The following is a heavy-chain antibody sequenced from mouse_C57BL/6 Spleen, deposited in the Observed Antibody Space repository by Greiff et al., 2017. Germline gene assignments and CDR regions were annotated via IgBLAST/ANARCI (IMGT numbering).Heavy chain of an antibody. CDR1: GFNFKDYY. J-gene: IGHJ4*01. CDR3: TPYSNYYYAKGY. D-gene: IGHD2-5*01. Sequence: EVHLVESGAELVRPGASVKLSCTASGFNFKDYYMHWVKQRPEQGLEWIGRIDPEDGDTEYAPKFQGKATMTADTSSTTAYLQLSSLTSEDAAVYYCTPYSNYYYAKGYWGQGASVTVSS. CDR2: IDPEDGDT. V-gene: IGHV14-1*01.